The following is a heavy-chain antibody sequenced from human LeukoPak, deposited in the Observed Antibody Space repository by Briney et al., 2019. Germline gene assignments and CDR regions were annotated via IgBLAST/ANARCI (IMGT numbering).Heavy chain of an antibody. CDR2: IHPNSGGT. CDR1: GYTFTAYY. J-gene: IGHJ4*02. V-gene: IGHV1-2*02. CDR3: ARGDIYWDY. D-gene: IGHD2-15*01. Sequence: GASVKVSCKASGYTFTAYYVHWVRQAPGQGLEWMGWIHPNSGGTKYAQNFQGGVTMTGDTSISTAYMELSSLRSDDTAVYYCARGDIYWDYWGQGTQVTVSS.